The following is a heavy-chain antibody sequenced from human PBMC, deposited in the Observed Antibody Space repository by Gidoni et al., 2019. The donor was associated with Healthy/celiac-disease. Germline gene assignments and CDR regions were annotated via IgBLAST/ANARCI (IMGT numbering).Heavy chain of an antibody. CDR1: GYTFTGYY. CDR2: INPNSGGT. V-gene: IGHV1-2*04. D-gene: IGHD3-10*01. CDR3: ARDATYYYGSGSTSGGVDV. Sequence: QVQLVQSGAEVKKPGASVKVSCKASGYTFTGYYMHWVRQAPGQGLEWMGWINPNSGGTNYAQKFQGWVTMTRDTSISTAYMELSRLRSDDTAVYYCARDATYYYGSGSTSGGVDVWGQGTTVTVSS. J-gene: IGHJ6*02.